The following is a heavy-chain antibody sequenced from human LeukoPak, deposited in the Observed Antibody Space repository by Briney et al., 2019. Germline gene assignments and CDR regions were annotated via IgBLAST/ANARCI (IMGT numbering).Heavy chain of an antibody. J-gene: IGHJ4*02. D-gene: IGHD3-22*01. Sequence: KFQGRVTITRDTSTSTVYMELSSLRSEDTAVYYCARDNADSSGYYSAYWGQGTLVTVSS. V-gene: IGHV1-46*01. CDR3: ARDNADSSGYYSAY.